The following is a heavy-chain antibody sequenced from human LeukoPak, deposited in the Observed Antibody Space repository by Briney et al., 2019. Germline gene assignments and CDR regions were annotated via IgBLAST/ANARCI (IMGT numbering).Heavy chain of an antibody. CDR2: INHRGST. V-gene: IGHV4-34*01. Sequence: PSETLSLTCDVYGGSFSGYYWSWIRQPPGKGLEWIGEINHRGSTNYNPSLKSRVTISVDTSKNQFSLRLNSVTAADTAVYYCARGNLWDYRRYYYYMDVWGKGTTVTVSS. J-gene: IGHJ6*03. D-gene: IGHD4-11*01. CDR1: GGSFSGYY. CDR3: ARGNLWDYRRYYYYMDV.